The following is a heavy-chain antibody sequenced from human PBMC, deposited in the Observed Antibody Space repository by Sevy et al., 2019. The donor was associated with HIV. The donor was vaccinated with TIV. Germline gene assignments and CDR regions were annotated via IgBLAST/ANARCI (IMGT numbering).Heavy chain of an antibody. CDR3: ARGSLHPYYYYGMDV. Sequence: ASVKVSCKASGYTFTGYYMHWVRQAPGQGLEWTGWINPNSGGTNDAQKFQGRVTMTRDTSISTAYMELSRLRSDDTAVYYCARGSLHPYYYYGMDVWGQGTTVTVSS. CDR2: INPNSGGT. CDR1: GYTFTGYY. D-gene: IGHD3-16*02. J-gene: IGHJ6*02. V-gene: IGHV1-2*02.